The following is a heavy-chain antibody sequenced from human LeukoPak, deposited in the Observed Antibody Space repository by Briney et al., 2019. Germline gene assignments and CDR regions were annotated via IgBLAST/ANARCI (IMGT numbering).Heavy chain of an antibody. CDR3: ARDGRDDYGDYVSFDY. CDR1: GGSISSSSYY. CDR2: IYYSGST. V-gene: IGHV4-39*07. D-gene: IGHD4-17*01. J-gene: IGHJ4*02. Sequence: SETLSLTCTVSGGSISSSSYYWGWIRQPPGKGLEWIGSIYYSGSTYYNPSLKSRVTVSVDTSKNQFSLKLSSVTAADTAVYYCARDGRDDYGDYVSFDYWGQGTLVTVSS.